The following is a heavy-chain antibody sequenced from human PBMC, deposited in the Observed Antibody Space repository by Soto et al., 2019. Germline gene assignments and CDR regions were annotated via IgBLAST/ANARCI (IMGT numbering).Heavy chain of an antibody. Sequence: SETLSLTCTVSGYSISSGYYWGWIRQPPGKGLEWIGSIYHSGSTYYNPSLKSRVTISVDTSKNQFSLKLSSVTAADTAVYYCARVQGPYSSSSIDYWGQGTLVTVSS. D-gene: IGHD6-6*01. J-gene: IGHJ4*02. CDR2: IYHSGST. V-gene: IGHV4-38-2*02. CDR3: ARVQGPYSSSSIDY. CDR1: GYSISSGYY.